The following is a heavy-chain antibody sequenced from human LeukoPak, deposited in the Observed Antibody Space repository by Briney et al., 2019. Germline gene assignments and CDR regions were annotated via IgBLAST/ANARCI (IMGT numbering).Heavy chain of an antibody. CDR3: ARGPPRGKYYYMDV. J-gene: IGHJ6*03. D-gene: IGHD1-1*01. CDR2: IGTASDT. Sequence: GGSLRLSCAASGFTFSSFDMHWVRQPTGQGLEWVSTIGTASDTYYPGSVEGRYTLSRDNAKNSLYLQMNSLTAGDTAVYYCARGPPRGKYYYMDVWGKGTTVTVSS. V-gene: IGHV3-13*01. CDR1: GFTFSSFD.